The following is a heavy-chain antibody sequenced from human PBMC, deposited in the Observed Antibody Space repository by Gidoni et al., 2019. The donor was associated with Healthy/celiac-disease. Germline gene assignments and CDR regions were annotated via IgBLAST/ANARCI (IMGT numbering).Heavy chain of an antibody. CDR1: GFTFSAYG. D-gene: IGHD6-19*01. J-gene: IGHJ6*02. Sequence: QVQLVASGGGVVQPGRSLRLSCAASGFTFSAYGMHWVRQAPGQGLEWVEGIGYDGRNKDYADSVKGRFTISRDKSKNTLYLQRNSLRAEDTAVYYCARDMAVAGNIIRYYGMDVWGQGTTVTVSS. CDR2: IGYDGRNK. CDR3: ARDMAVAGNIIRYYGMDV. V-gene: IGHV3-33*01.